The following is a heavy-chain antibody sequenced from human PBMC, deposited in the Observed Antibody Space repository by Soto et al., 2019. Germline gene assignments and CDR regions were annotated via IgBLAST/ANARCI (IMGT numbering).Heavy chain of an antibody. V-gene: IGHV1-69*04. D-gene: IGHD3-10*01. CDR1: GDTFNFYS. CDR3: ATSYGSGYRAFDY. CDR2: VNPIVSMS. J-gene: IGHJ4*02. Sequence: QVQLVQSGAEVKRPGSSVKVSCKASGDTFNFYSINWVRQAPGLGLEWMGRVNPIVSMSNYAQRFQGRVTMTADNSTSTADMELSGLRSEDTAIYYCATSYGSGYRAFDYWGQGALVTVSS.